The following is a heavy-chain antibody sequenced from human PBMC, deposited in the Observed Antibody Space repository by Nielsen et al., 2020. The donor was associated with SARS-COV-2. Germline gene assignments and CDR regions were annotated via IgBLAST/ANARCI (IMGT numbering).Heavy chain of an antibody. V-gene: IGHV3-23*01. CDR3: AKDGRYCSRTSCPIRYYYYMDV. CDR2: ISGSGGST. CDR1: GFTFSSYA. D-gene: IGHD2-2*01. Sequence: GESLKISCAASGFTFSSYAMSWVRQAPGKGLEWVSAISGSGGSTYYADSVKGRFTISRDNSKNTLYLQMNSLRAEDTAVYYCAKDGRYCSRTSCPIRYYYYMDVWGKGTTVTVSS. J-gene: IGHJ6*03.